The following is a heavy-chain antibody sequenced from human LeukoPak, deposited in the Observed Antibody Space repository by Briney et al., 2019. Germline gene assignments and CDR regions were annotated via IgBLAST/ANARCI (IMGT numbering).Heavy chain of an antibody. J-gene: IGHJ4*02. Sequence: GASVKVSCKDSGYTFTSYGISWVRQAPGQGLEWMGWISAYNGNTNYAQKLQGRVTMTTDTFTSTAYMELRSLRSDDTAVYYCARSGDFWSALNLRYWGQGTLVTVSS. CDR2: ISAYNGNT. CDR1: GYTFTSYG. D-gene: IGHD3-3*01. CDR3: ARSGDFWSALNLRY. V-gene: IGHV1-18*01.